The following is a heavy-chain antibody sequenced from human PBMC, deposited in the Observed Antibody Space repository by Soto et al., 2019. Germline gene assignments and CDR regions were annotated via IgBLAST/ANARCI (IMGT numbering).Heavy chain of an antibody. Sequence: PGGSLRLSXAASGFSFSSLAVSWVRQAPGKGLEWVSSISGRGVDTLYADSVKGRFTISRDNSRNTLYLQVNSLRAEDTAVYYCAKDQTDVTLFDYWGQGTLVTVSS. CDR3: AKDQTDVTLFDY. J-gene: IGHJ4*02. V-gene: IGHV3-23*01. CDR1: GFSFSSLA. D-gene: IGHD2-21*02. CDR2: ISGRGVDT.